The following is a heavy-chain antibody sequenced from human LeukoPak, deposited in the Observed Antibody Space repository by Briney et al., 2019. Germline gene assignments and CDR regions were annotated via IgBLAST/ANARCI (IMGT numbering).Heavy chain of an antibody. J-gene: IGHJ4*02. V-gene: IGHV4-59*01. CDR3: TRVAGWLIDY. D-gene: IGHD3-16*01. Sequence: PSETLSLTCTVYYDSISDYYRGWIRQPPGKGLEWIGYFYNSGRSTYNPSLKSRVTISADTSKNHFSLKLNSVTTADTAVYYCTRVAGWLIDYWGQGILVTVSS. CDR2: FYNSGRS. CDR1: YDSISDYY.